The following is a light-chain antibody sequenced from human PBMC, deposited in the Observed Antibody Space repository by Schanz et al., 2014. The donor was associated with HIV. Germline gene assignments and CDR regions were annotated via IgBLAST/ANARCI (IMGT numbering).Light chain of an antibody. Sequence: QSVLTQPASVSGSPGQSITISCTGTSSDVGSYNLVSWYQQYPGKVPKLMIYEVNKRPSGVSNRFSGSKSGNTASLTISGLQAEDEADYYCAAWDDSLKGVVFGGGTKLTVL. J-gene: IGLJ2*01. CDR1: SSDVGSYNL. CDR2: EVN. V-gene: IGLV2-14*02. CDR3: AAWDDSLKGVV.